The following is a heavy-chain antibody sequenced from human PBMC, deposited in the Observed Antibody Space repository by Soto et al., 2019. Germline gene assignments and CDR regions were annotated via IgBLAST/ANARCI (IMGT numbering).Heavy chain of an antibody. CDR3: AKTRSYDDAQFDY. CDR1: GFSFDDYA. J-gene: IGHJ4*02. CDR2: ISRNAGRI. Sequence: EVQLVESGGGLVQPGRSLRLSCAASGFSFDDYAMHWVRQGPGKGLEWVSGISRNAGRIGYADSVKGRFTISRDNAKNSLYLQMNSLRPEDTALYYCAKTRSYDDAQFDYWGQGTLVTVSS. D-gene: IGHD4-17*01. V-gene: IGHV3-9*01.